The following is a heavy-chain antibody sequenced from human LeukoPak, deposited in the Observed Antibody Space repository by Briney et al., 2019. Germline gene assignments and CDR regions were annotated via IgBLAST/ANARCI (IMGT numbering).Heavy chain of an antibody. Sequence: ASVKVSCKASGGTFSSYSINWVRQATGQGLEWMGWMNPNSGYTGYAQKFQGRVTITRNISTSTAYMELSSLRSEDTAVYYCARGGYELGMKDYWGQGTLVTVSS. V-gene: IGHV1-8*03. CDR1: GGTFSSYS. CDR2: MNPNSGYT. CDR3: ARGGYELGMKDY. J-gene: IGHJ4*02. D-gene: IGHD7-27*01.